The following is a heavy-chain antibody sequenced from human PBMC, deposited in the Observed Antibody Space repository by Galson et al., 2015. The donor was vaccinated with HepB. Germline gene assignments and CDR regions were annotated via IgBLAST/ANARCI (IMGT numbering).Heavy chain of an antibody. CDR3: AREPLETRYFDWSRFDP. CDR1: GYTFTSYD. V-gene: IGHV1-8*01. J-gene: IGHJ5*02. CDR2: MNPNSGNT. Sequence: SVKVSCKASGYTFTSYDINWVRQATGQGLEWMGWMNPNSGNTGYAQKFQGRVTMTRNTSISTAYMELSSLRSEDTAVYYCAREPLETRYFDWSRFDPWGQGTLVTVSS. D-gene: IGHD3-9*01.